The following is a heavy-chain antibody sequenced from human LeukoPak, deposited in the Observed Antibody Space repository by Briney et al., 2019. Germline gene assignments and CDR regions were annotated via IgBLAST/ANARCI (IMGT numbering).Heavy chain of an antibody. CDR2: INHSGST. CDR3: ARGVIVVVPAAYMDV. V-gene: IGHV4-34*01. Sequence: SETLSLNCAVYGGSFSGYYWSWIRQPPGKGLEWIGEINHSGSTTYNPYLKSRVTISVDTSKNQFSLKLSSVTAADTAVYYCARGVIVVVPAAYMDVWGKGTTVTVSS. CDR1: GGSFSGYY. D-gene: IGHD2-2*01. J-gene: IGHJ6*03.